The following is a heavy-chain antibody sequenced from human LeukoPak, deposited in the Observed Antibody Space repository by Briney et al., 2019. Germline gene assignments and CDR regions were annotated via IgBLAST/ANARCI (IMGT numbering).Heavy chain of an antibody. D-gene: IGHD6-6*01. CDR2: ISGSGGST. CDR3: AKVKKLVLGGYFDY. CDR1: GFTFSSYA. V-gene: IGHV3-23*01. Sequence: GGSLRLSCAASGFTFSSYAMSWVRQAPGKGLEWVSAISGSGGSTCYADSVKGRFTISRDNSKNTLYLQMNSLRAEDTAVYYCAKVKKLVLGGYFDYWGQGTLVTVSS. J-gene: IGHJ4*02.